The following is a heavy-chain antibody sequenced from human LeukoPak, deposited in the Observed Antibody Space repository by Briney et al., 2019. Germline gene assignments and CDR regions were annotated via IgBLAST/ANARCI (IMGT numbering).Heavy chain of an antibody. CDR3: ARARDGSYDY. D-gene: IGHD1-26*01. CDR2: ISSSRRTV. J-gene: IGHJ4*02. V-gene: IGHV3-48*02. CDR1: GFTFTSTS. Sequence: PGGSLRLSCAASGFTFTSTSMNWVRQAPGKGLEWISYISSSRRTVHYADSVKGRFTISRDNAKSSLYLQMNSLRDEDTAVYYCARARDGSYDYWGQGTLVTVSS.